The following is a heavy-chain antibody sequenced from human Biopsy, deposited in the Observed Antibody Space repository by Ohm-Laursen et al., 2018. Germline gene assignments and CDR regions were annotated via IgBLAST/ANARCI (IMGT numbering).Heavy chain of an antibody. Sequence: ASVKVSCKASGYTFTTYHLHWVRQAPGQGLEWMGIINPSGGSTTYAQKFQGRVAITSDTSTGAIYMELTSLRSEDTAVYYCARDTELLSIGLDYNFGMVVWGQGTTVTVSS. D-gene: IGHD1-14*01. J-gene: IGHJ6*02. V-gene: IGHV1-46*01. CDR2: INPSGGST. CDR3: ARDTELLSIGLDYNFGMVV. CDR1: GYTFTTYH.